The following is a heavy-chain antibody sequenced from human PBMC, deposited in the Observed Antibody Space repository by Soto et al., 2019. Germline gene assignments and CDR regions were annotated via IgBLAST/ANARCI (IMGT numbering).Heavy chain of an antibody. J-gene: IGHJ3*02. CDR2: IYYRGST. V-gene: IGHV4-39*01. D-gene: IGHD3-22*01. CDR3: ARQGSNYYYDSSGYRDAFDI. Sequence: QLQLQESGPGLVKPSETLSLTCTVSGGSISSSSYYWGWIRQPPGKGLEWIGSIYYRGSTYYNPSLKSRVIITVDTSKNQFSLKLSSVTAADTAVYYCARQGSNYYYDSSGYRDAFDIWGQGTMVTVSS. CDR1: GGSISSSSYY.